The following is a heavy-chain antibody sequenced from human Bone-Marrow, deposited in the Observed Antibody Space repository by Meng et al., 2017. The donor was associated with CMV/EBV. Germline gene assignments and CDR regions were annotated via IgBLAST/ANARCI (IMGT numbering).Heavy chain of an antibody. D-gene: IGHD6-19*01. CDR3: ARDLLQWLDPAYYYYGLDV. J-gene: IGHJ6*02. CDR2: ISAYNGNT. Sequence: ASVKVSCKASGYTFTSYGISWVRQAPGQGLEWMGWISAYNGNTNYAQKLQGRVTMTTDTSTSTAYMELRSLRSDDTAVYYCARDLLQWLDPAYYYYGLDVWGQGTTGTAS. V-gene: IGHV1-18*01. CDR1: GYTFTSYG.